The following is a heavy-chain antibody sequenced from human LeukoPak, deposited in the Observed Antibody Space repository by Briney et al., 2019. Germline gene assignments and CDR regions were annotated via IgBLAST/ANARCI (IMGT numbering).Heavy chain of an antibody. D-gene: IGHD4-17*01. CDR3: ARVVDHDYGDYYLDY. Sequence: GGSLRLSCAASGFTFKNYDMSWVRQAPGKGLECISVIYSGGSTDYADSVKGRLTISRDNSKNTLYLQMNSLRAEDTAVYYCARVVDHDYGDYYLDYWGQGTLVTVSS. CDR2: IYSGGST. V-gene: IGHV3-53*01. J-gene: IGHJ4*02. CDR1: GFTFKNYD.